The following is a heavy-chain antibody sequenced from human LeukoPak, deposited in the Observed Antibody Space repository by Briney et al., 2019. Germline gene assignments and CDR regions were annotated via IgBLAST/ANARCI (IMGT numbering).Heavy chain of an antibody. CDR2: ISSSGFTM. CDR1: GFTFSNYG. J-gene: IGHJ4*02. CDR3: ARQSSIWNDGTNTDFNY. Sequence: PGGSLRLSCAASGFTFSNYGMSWVRQAPGKGLEWVSYISSSGFTMYYADSVEGRFTISRDNAENSLYLQMNSLRAEDTAVYYCARQSSIWNDGTNTDFNYWGQGTLVTVSS. D-gene: IGHD1-1*01. V-gene: IGHV3-48*04.